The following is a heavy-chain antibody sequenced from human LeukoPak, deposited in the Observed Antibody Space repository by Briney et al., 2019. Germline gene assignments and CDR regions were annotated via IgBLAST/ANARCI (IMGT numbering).Heavy chain of an antibody. J-gene: IGHJ4*02. CDR3: ARCYGSGSYYNLLGSWVDY. D-gene: IGHD3-10*01. CDR2: INPNSGGT. Sequence: ASVKVSCKASGYTFTGYYMHWVRQAPGQGLEWMGWINPNSGGTNYAQKFQGRVTMTRDTSISTAYMELSRLRSDDTAVYYCARCYGSGSYYNLLGSWVDYWGQGTLVTVSS. CDR1: GYTFTGYY. V-gene: IGHV1-2*02.